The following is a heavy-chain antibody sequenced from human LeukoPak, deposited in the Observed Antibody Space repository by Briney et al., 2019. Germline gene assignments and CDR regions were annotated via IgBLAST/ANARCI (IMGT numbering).Heavy chain of an antibody. Sequence: SETLSLTCTVSGGSISGYYWSWIRQPPGKGLEWIGYIYHSGGTNYNPSLKSRVTISVDTSKNQFSLKLSSVTAADTAVYYCARVKDTPYYYYGMDVWGQGTTVTVSS. CDR3: ARVKDTPYYYYGMDV. CDR1: GGSISGYY. V-gene: IGHV4-59*01. J-gene: IGHJ6*02. D-gene: IGHD2-15*01. CDR2: IYHSGGT.